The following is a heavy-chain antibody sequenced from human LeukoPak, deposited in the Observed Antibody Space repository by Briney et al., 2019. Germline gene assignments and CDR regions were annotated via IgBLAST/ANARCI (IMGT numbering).Heavy chain of an antibody. CDR1: GASVSSGTYS. D-gene: IGHD4-11*01. J-gene: IGHJ4*02. CDR2: ISHSGST. Sequence: PPQTLSLTCAVSGASVSSGTYSWSWIRQPPGKGLEWIGYISHSGSTHYSPSLKSRVTISVDRSENQFSLKVTSVTAADTAVYYCASSIYTYGPIDYWGQGALVTVSS. V-gene: IGHV4-30-2*01. CDR3: ASSIYTYGPIDY.